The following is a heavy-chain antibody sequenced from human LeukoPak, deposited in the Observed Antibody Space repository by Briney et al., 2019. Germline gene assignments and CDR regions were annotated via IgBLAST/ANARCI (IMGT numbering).Heavy chain of an antibody. CDR3: ARDRGRSYGSFDY. CDR2: VYTDGTT. D-gene: IGHD5-18*01. CDR1: GGSISSYY. V-gene: IGHV4-4*07. J-gene: IGHJ4*02. Sequence: SETLSLTCTVSGGSISSYYWSWIRQPAGKGLEWIGRVYTDGTTSYNPSLKSRVTMSVDTSKNQFSLNLNSVTAADTATYYCARDRGRSYGSFDYWGQGTLVTVSS.